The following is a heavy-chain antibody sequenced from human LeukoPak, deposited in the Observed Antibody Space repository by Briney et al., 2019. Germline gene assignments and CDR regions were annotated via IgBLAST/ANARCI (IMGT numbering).Heavy chain of an antibody. J-gene: IGHJ4*02. CDR2: ISYDGSNK. CDR1: GFTFSSYG. Sequence: GRSLRLSCAASGFTFSSYGMHWVRQAPGKGLEWVAVISYDGSNKYYADSVEGRFTISRDNSKNTLYLQMNSLRAEDTAVYYCAKSVRQHLNDYWGQGTLVTVSS. V-gene: IGHV3-30*18. CDR3: AKSVRQHLNDY. D-gene: IGHD6-13*01.